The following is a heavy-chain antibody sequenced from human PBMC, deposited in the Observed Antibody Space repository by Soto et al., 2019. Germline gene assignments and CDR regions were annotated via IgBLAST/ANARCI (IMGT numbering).Heavy chain of an antibody. D-gene: IGHD3-10*01. V-gene: IGHV1-69*13. CDR2: IIPIFGTA. CDR3: ARIMVRGVIPYGMDV. J-gene: IGHJ6*02. Sequence: SVKVSCKASGGTFSSYAISWVRQAPGQGLEWMGGIIPIFGTANYAQKFQGRVTITADESTSTAYMELSSLRSEDTAVYYCARIMVRGVIPYGMDVWGQGTTVTVAS. CDR1: GGTFSSYA.